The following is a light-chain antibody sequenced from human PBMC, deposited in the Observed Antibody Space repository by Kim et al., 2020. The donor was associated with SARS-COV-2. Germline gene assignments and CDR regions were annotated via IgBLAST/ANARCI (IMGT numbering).Light chain of an antibody. V-gene: IGKV3-20*01. Sequence: EIVLTQSPGTLSLSPGERATLSCRASQSVSDIHLAWYQQKPGQAPRLIIYGISNRATDIPDRFSGSGAGTDFTLTISRVEPEDFAVYYCQQYAESSATFGQGTKVEIK. J-gene: IGKJ1*01. CDR1: QSVSDIH. CDR2: GIS. CDR3: QQYAESSAT.